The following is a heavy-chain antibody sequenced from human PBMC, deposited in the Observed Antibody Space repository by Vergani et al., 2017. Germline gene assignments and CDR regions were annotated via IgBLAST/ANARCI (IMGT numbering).Heavy chain of an antibody. J-gene: IGHJ4*02. V-gene: IGHV1-46*01. CDR1: GYTFTSYY. CDR3: ARYAYCGGDCYSGQLDY. D-gene: IGHD2-21*02. CDR2: INPSGGST. Sequence: VQLVPSGAVVKKPGASVKVSCKASGYTFTSYYMHWVRQAPGQGLEWMGIINPSGGSTSYAQKFQGRVTMTKDTSTSTVYMELSSLRSEDTAVYYCARYAYCGGDCYSGQLDYWGQGTLVTVSS.